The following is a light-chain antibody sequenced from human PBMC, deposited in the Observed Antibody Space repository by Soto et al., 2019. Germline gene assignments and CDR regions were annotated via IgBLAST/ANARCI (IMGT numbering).Light chain of an antibody. J-gene: IGLJ3*02. CDR2: EVN. V-gene: IGLV2-14*01. CDR3: SSYTTSSTWV. CDR1: SSDVGGYNY. Sequence: QSVLTQPRSVSGSPGQSVTISCTGTSSDVGGYNYVSWYQQHPGKAPKLMIYEVNNRPSGVSNRFSGSKSANTASLTISGLQAEDEADYYCSSYTTSSTWVFGGGTKLTVL.